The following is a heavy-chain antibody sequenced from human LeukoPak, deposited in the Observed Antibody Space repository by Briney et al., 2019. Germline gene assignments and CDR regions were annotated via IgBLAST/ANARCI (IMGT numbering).Heavy chain of an antibody. CDR2: ISSSSSYI. CDR1: GFTFSSYS. J-gene: IGHJ4*02. Sequence: GGSLRLSCAASGFTFSSYSMNWVRQAPGKGLEWVSSISSSSSYIYYADSVKGRFTISRDNAKNSLYLQMNSLRAEDTAVYYCARADSGSYPTFDYWGQGTLVTVSS. D-gene: IGHD1-26*01. CDR3: ARADSGSYPTFDY. V-gene: IGHV3-21*01.